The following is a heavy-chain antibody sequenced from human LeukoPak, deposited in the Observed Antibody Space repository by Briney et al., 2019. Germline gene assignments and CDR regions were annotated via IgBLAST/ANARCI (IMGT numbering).Heavy chain of an antibody. J-gene: IGHJ3*02. CDR2: ISGSGGST. D-gene: IGHD2-2*01. V-gene: IGHV3-23*01. CDR3: AKGMLGYCSSTTCYSAFDI. Sequence: GGSLRLSCAASGFTFSSYAMSWVRQAPGKGLEWVSAISGSGGSTYYADSVKGRFTISRDNSKNTLYLQMNRLRAEDTAVYYCAKGMLGYCSSTTCYSAFDIWGQGTMVTVSS. CDR1: GFTFSSYA.